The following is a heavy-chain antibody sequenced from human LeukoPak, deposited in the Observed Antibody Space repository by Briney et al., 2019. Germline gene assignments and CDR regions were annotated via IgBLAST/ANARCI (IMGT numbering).Heavy chain of an antibody. CDR1: GFTFSSYS. CDR3: ARVLRIFGVVIAAYYGMDV. D-gene: IGHD3-3*01. V-gene: IGHV3-21*01. Sequence: PGRSLRLSCAASGFTFSSYSMNWVRQAPGKGLEWVSSISSSSSYIYYADSVKGRFTISRDNAKNSLYLQMNSLRAEDTAVYYCARVLRIFGVVIAAYYGMDVWGQGTTVTVSS. J-gene: IGHJ6*02. CDR2: ISSSSSYI.